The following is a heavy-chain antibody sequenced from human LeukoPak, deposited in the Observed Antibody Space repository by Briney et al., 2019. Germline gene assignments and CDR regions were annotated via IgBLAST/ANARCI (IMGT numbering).Heavy chain of an antibody. Sequence: GGSLRLSCAASGFTFSNAWMSWVRQAPGKGLEWVGRIKSKTDGGTTDYAAPVKGRFPISRDDSKNTLYLQMNSLKTEDTAVYYCTNEFTYYYDSSGQGGYWGQGTLVTVSS. CDR3: TNEFTYYYDSSGQGGY. CDR2: IKSKTDGGTT. V-gene: IGHV3-15*01. J-gene: IGHJ4*02. CDR1: GFTFSNAW. D-gene: IGHD3-22*01.